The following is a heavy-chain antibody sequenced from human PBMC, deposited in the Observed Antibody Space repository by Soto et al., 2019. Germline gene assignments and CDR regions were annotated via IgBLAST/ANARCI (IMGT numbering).Heavy chain of an antibody. V-gene: IGHV4-59*01. CDR1: GGSISSYY. J-gene: IGHJ3*02. CDR3: ARGGEYSGYDLGAFDI. Sequence: SETLSLTCTVSGGSISSYYWSWIRQPPGKGLEWIGYIYYSGSTNYNPSLKSRVTISVDTTKNQFSLKLSSVTAADTAVYYCARGGEYSGYDLGAFDIWGQGTMVTVSS. CDR2: IYYSGST. D-gene: IGHD5-12*01.